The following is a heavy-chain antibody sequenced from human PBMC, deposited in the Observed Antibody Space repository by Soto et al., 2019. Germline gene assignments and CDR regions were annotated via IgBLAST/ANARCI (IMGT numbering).Heavy chain of an antibody. D-gene: IGHD3-3*01. CDR3: AKPPFYDFWSGSLVTPDV. CDR1: VFTFSDYG. V-gene: IGHV3-30*18. Sequence: GESLKISCVTSVFTFSDYGFHWVRQAPGKGLDWVAMISFDGNKINYAESVKGRFTISRDPSKNTLYLQMTSLTAEDTAVYYCAKPPFYDFWSGSLVTPDVWGQGTTVTVSS. J-gene: IGHJ6*02. CDR2: ISFDGNKI.